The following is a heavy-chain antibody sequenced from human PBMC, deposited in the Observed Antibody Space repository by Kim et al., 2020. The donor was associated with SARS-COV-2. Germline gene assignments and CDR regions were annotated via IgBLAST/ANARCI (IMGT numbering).Heavy chain of an antibody. V-gene: IGHV3-30*18. CDR3: AKDRIKDSSSSPVDY. D-gene: IGHD6-6*01. CDR2: ISYDGSNK. Sequence: GGSLRLSCAASGFTFSSYGMHWVRQAPGKGLEWVAVISYDGSNKYYADSVKGRFTISRDNSKNTLYLQMNSLRAEDTAVYYCAKDRIKDSSSSPVDYWGQGTLVTVSS. J-gene: IGHJ4*02. CDR1: GFTFSSYG.